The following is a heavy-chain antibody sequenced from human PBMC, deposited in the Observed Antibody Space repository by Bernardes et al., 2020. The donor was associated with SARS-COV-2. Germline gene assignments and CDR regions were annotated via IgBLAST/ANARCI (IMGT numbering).Heavy chain of an antibody. CDR3: ARVLSPNYDFWSGYYPDY. J-gene: IGHJ4*02. V-gene: IGHV1-18*01. Sequence: ASVKVSCKASGYTFTSYGFTWVRQAPGQGLEWMGWISAYNGHTNYAQKFQGRITMTIDTSSTTAYMEVTSLRSDDTAVYFCARVLSPNYDFWSGYYPDYWGQGTLVTVSS. CDR2: ISAYNGHT. CDR1: GYTFTSYG. D-gene: IGHD3-3*01.